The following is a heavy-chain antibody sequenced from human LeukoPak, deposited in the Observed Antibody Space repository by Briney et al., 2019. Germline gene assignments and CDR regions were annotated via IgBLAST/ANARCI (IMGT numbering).Heavy chain of an antibody. D-gene: IGHD3-9*01. V-gene: IGHV3-66*01. J-gene: IGHJ4*02. CDR1: GFTVSSNY. Sequence: GGSLRLSCAASGFTVSSNYMSWVRQAPGKGLEWVSVIYSGGSTYYADSVKGRFPISRDNSKNTLYLQMNSLRAEDTAVYYCARDLAGCLDYWGQGTLVTVSS. CDR3: ARDLAGCLDY. CDR2: IYSGGST.